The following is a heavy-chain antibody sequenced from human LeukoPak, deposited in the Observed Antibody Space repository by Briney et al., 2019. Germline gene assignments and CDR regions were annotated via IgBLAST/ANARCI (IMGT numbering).Heavy chain of an antibody. CDR3: ARAIVIAAGVMDV. CDR2: IYHSGST. D-gene: IGHD6-13*01. Sequence: SETLSLTCAVYGGSFSGYYWSWIRQPPGKGLEWIGSIYHSGSTYYNPSLKSRVTISVDTSKNQFSLKLSSVTAADTAVYYCARAIVIAAGVMDVWGKGTTVTVSS. CDR1: GGSFSGYY. V-gene: IGHV4-34*01. J-gene: IGHJ6*04.